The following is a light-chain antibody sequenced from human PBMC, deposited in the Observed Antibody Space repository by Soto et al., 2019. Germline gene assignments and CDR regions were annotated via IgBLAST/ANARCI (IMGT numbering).Light chain of an antibody. Sequence: QSALTQPASVSGSPGQSITISCTGTSSDVGGYYYVSWYHQHPGKAPKFMIYDVSNRPSGVSNRFSGSKSGNTSSLTISGLQADDEADYYCCSYTTSNTRQIVFGTGTKVTVL. CDR1: SSDVGGYYY. CDR3: CSYTTSNTRQIV. CDR2: DVS. J-gene: IGLJ1*01. V-gene: IGLV2-14*01.